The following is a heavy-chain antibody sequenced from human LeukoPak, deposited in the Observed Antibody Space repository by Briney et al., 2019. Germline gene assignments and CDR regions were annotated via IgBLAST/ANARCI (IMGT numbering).Heavy chain of an antibody. J-gene: IGHJ4*02. CDR2: MKQDGSER. Sequence: GGSLRLSCADSVFTLCSYWMSWVRQAPGKGLEWVANMKQDGSERYYVDSVKGRFTISRDNATNSLYLEMNSLRAEDTSVYYCARYKPQYRWDLFYFDYWGQGTLVTVSS. V-gene: IGHV3-7*01. CDR3: ARYKPQYRWDLFYFDY. CDR1: VFTLCSYW. D-gene: IGHD1-1*01.